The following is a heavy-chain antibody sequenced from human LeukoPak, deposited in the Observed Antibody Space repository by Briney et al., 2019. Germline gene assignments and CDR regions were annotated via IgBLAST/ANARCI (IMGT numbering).Heavy chain of an antibody. D-gene: IGHD5-18*01. V-gene: IGHV1-2*02. CDR1: GYTFTGYY. J-gene: IGHJ4*02. CDR3: AREDTAMVFDY. CDR2: INPNSGGT. Sequence: ASVKVSCKASGYTFTGYYMHWVRQAPGQGLEWMGWINPNSGGTNYAEKFQGRVNMTRDTSISTAYMELSRLRSDDTAVYYCAREDTAMVFDYWGQGTLDTVSS.